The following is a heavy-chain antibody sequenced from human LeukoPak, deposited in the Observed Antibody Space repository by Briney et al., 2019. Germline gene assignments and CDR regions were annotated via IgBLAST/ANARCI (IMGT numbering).Heavy chain of an antibody. CDR1: GFTFSTYW. Sequence: GGSLRLSCAASGFTFSTYWMHWVRQGPGKGLVWVSRINSDGSSRSYADSVKGRFTISRDNAKNTLYLQMNSLRAEDTAVYYCTRATGWTQKYYDSSGYSDYWSQGTLVTVSS. J-gene: IGHJ4*02. D-gene: IGHD3-22*01. CDR3: TRATGWTQKYYDSSGYSDY. V-gene: IGHV3-74*01. CDR2: INSDGSSR.